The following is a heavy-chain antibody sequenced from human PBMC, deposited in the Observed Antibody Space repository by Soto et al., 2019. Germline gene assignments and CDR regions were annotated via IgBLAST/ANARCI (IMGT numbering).Heavy chain of an antibody. D-gene: IGHD3-10*01. CDR1: GYPFTHYG. J-gene: IGHJ6*02. V-gene: IGHV1-18*01. CDR2: ISPYNGNT. Sequence: QVQLVQSGAEVKKPGASVKVSCKSSGYPFTHYGITWVRQAPGQGLEWMGWISPYNGNTNYGQTLQGRVTLTTDTSTSTVYMELSSLRSDDTAVYYCARDQSFDRSYYYGIDVWGQGTTVTVSS. CDR3: ARDQSFDRSYYYGIDV.